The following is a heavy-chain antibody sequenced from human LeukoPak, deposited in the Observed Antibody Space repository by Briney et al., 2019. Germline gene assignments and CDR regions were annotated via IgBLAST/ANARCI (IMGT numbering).Heavy chain of an antibody. D-gene: IGHD3-9*01. J-gene: IGHJ6*03. CDR1: GFTFSSYG. Sequence: GGTLRLSCAASGFTFSSYGMSWVRQAPGKGLEWVSAISGSGGSTYYADSVKGRFTISRDNSKNTLYLQMNSLRAEDTAVYYCAKNTGNYDILTGYMDVWGKGTTVTISS. V-gene: IGHV3-23*01. CDR2: ISGSGGST. CDR3: AKNTGNYDILTGYMDV.